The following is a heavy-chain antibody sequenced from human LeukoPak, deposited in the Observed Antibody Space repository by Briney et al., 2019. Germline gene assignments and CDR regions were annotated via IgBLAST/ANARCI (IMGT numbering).Heavy chain of an antibody. CDR1: GYTFTSCG. Sequence: ASVKVSCKASGYTFTSCGISWVRQAPGQGLEWMGWISAYNGNTNYAQKLQGRVTMTTDTSTSTAYMELRSLRSDDTAVYYCARARVIAVAGTYARLVDYWGQGTLVTVSS. CDR2: ISAYNGNT. D-gene: IGHD6-19*01. V-gene: IGHV1-18*01. J-gene: IGHJ4*02. CDR3: ARARVIAVAGTYARLVDY.